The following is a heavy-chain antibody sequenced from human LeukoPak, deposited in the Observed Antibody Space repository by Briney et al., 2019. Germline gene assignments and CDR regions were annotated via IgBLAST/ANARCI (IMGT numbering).Heavy chain of an antibody. CDR1: GYTFTSYG. D-gene: IGHD2-15*01. J-gene: IGHJ3*02. Sequence: GASVKVSCKASGYTFTSYGISWVRQAPGQGLEWMGWISAYNGNTNYAQKLQGRVTMTTDTSTSTAYMELRSLRSDDTAVYYCARGEWNIVVVVAATSAFDIWGQGTMVTVSS. CDR3: ARGEWNIVVVVAATSAFDI. V-gene: IGHV1-18*01. CDR2: ISAYNGNT.